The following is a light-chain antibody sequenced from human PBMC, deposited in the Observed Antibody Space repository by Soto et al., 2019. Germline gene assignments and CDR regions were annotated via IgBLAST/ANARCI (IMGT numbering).Light chain of an antibody. CDR2: DAS. J-gene: IGKJ3*01. V-gene: IGKV3-11*02. CDR1: QSVRSF. CDR3: QQRAQWPPECT. Sequence: EIVLTQSPATLSLSPGESATLSCRASQSVRSFLAWYQQKPGLPPRLLIYDASKRATGLPARFTGSGSGRDFTLTISSLEPEDFAVYYCQQRAQWPPECTFGPGTKVYIK.